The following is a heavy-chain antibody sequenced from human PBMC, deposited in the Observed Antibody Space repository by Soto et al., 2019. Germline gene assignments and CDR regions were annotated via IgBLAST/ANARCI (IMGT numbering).Heavy chain of an antibody. CDR1: GGTFSSYA. Sequence: ASVKISCKASGGTFSSYAISWVRQAPGQGLEWMGGIIPIFGTANYAQKFQGRVTITADESTSTAYMELSSLRSEDTAVYYCARDGVATIPVYWGQGTLVTVSS. J-gene: IGHJ4*02. CDR3: ARDGVATIPVY. CDR2: IIPIFGTA. V-gene: IGHV1-69*13. D-gene: IGHD5-12*01.